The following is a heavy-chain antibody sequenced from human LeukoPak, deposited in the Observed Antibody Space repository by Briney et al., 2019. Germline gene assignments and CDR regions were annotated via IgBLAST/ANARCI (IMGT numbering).Heavy chain of an antibody. CDR1: GGSISSSSYY. D-gene: IGHD6-19*01. CDR2: IYYSGST. V-gene: IGHV4-39*01. J-gene: IGHJ4*02. Sequence: SETLSLTCTVSGGSISSSSYYWGWIRQPPGKGLEWIGSIYYSGSTYYNPSLKSRVTISVDTSKNQFSLKLSSVTAADTAVYYCASQKGRIAVAEVWGQGTLVTVSS. CDR3: ASQKGRIAVAEV.